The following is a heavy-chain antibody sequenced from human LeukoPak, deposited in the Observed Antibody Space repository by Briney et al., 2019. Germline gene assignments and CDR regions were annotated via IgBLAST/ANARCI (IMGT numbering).Heavy chain of an antibody. V-gene: IGHV4-39*01. J-gene: IGHJ4*02. CDR3: ASSPSGYWWNFDC. CDR1: GGSISSSSHY. CDR2: IYYSGST. Sequence: SETLSLTCIVSGGSISSSSHYWGWIRQSPGKGLEWIGSIYYSGSTYNNPSLKSRVTISVDTTENQFSLKLTSVTAADTAVYYCASSPSGYWWNFDCWGQGTLVTVSS. D-gene: IGHD3-22*01.